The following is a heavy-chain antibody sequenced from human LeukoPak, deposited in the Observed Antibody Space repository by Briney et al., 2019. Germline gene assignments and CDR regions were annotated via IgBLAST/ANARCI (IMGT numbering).Heavy chain of an antibody. J-gene: IGHJ2*01. CDR2: IYYSGST. D-gene: IGHD5-18*01. V-gene: IGHV4-59*01. CDR1: GGSISSYY. Sequence: SETLSLTCTVSGGSISSYYWSWIRQPPGKGLEWIGYIYYSGSTNYNPSLKSRVTISVDTSKNQFSLKLSSVTAADTAVYYCARGPRGYSHGRTRWYFDLWGRGTLVTVSS. CDR3: ARGPRGYSHGRTRWYFDL.